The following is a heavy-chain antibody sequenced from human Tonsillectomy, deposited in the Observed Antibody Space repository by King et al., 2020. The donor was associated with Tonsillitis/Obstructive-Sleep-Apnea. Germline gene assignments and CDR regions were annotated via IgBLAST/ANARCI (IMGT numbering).Heavy chain of an antibody. CDR1: GFSLSNARMG. V-gene: IGHV2-26*01. CDR2: IFSNDEK. D-gene: IGHD3-3*01. Sequence: TLKESGPVLVKPTETLTLTCTVSGFSLSNARMGVNWIRQSPGKALEWLALIFSNDEKSYTTSLRSRLTVSKDTSKSQVVLIMTNMDPVDTATYYCARMTLWSGYSYYMDVWGKGTTVTVSS. CDR3: ARMTLWSGYSYYMDV. J-gene: IGHJ6*03.